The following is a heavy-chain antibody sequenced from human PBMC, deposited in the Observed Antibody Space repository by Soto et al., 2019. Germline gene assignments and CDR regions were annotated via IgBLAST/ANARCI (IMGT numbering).Heavy chain of an antibody. V-gene: IGHV3-30*18. CDR2: ISYDGNNK. J-gene: IGHJ4*02. Sequence: QVQLVESGGGVVQPGRSLRLSCAASGFTFSSYGMYWVRQAPGKGLEWVAVISYDGNNKYYGDSVKGRFTISKDNSKNTLYLQMDSLRTEDTALDYCAKAYAVPAATASFDYWGQGTLVTVSS. CDR3: AKAYAVPAATASFDY. D-gene: IGHD2-2*01. CDR1: GFTFSSYG.